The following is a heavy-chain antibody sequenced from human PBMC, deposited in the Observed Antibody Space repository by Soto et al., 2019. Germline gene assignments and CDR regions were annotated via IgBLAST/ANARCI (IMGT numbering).Heavy chain of an antibody. CDR3: TTLLRFLEWLFHDAFDI. D-gene: IGHD3-3*01. J-gene: IGHJ3*02. CDR2: IKSKTDGGTT. V-gene: IGHV3-15*01. CDR1: GFTFSKAW. Sequence: AGGSLRLSCAASGFTFSKAWVSWVRQAPGKGVGWVGRIKSKTDGGTTDCAAPVKGRFTISRDDSKNTLYLQMNSLKTEDTAVYYCTTLLRFLEWLFHDAFDIWGQGTMVTVSS.